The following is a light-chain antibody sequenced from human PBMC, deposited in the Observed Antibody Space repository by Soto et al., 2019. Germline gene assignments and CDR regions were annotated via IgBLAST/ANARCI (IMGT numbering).Light chain of an antibody. CDR3: CSYAGRVV. V-gene: IGLV2-23*02. Sequence: QSALTQPASVSGSPGQSITISCTGTTSNIGSYNVVSWYQQHPGKAPKLLISDVNKRPSGVSNRFSGSKSGNTASLTISGLQAEDEADYYCCSYAGRVVFGGGTKLTVL. CDR1: TSNIGSYNV. J-gene: IGLJ2*01. CDR2: DVN.